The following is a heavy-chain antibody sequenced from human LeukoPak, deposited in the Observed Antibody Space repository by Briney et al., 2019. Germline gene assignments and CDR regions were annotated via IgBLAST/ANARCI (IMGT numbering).Heavy chain of an antibody. CDR2: IYYSGST. V-gene: IGHV4-31*03. J-gene: IGHJ5*02. D-gene: IGHD6-13*01. Sequence: KSSETLSLTCTVSGGSISSGDYSWTWIRQHPGKGLEWIGYIYYSGSTYYNPSLKSRVTISVDTSKNQFSLQLSSVTAADTAVYYCASSGGSSTWSHNWLDPWGQGTLVTVSS. CDR3: ASSGGSSTWSHNWLDP. CDR1: GGSISSGDYS.